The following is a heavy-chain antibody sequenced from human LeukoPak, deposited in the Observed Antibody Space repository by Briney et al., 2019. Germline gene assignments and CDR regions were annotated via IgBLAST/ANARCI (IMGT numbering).Heavy chain of an antibody. J-gene: IGHJ6*02. CDR1: GDCFTSHW. CDR3: ARHYSNDAMDV. Sequence: GESLKISCKVSGDCFTSHWISWVRQMPGKGLEWMGRIDPSDSYTNYSPSFQGHVTISDDKSISTAYLQWSSLKASDTAMYYCARHYSNDAMDVWGQGTTVTVSS. CDR2: IDPSDSYT. D-gene: IGHD4-11*01. V-gene: IGHV5-10-1*01.